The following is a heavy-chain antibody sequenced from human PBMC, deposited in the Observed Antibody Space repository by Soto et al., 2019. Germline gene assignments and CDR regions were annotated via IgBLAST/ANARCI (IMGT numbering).Heavy chain of an antibody. CDR3: ARDPSPYDSRGYFYYYYGMDV. Sequence: QVQLVESGGGVVQPGRSLRLSCAASGFTFSSYGMHWVRQAPGQGLEWVAVIWYDGSNKYYADSVKGRLTISRDNSKNTLYLQMNSLRAEDTAVYYCARDPSPYDSRGYFYYYYGMDVWGQGTTVTVSS. J-gene: IGHJ6*02. CDR2: IWYDGSNK. V-gene: IGHV3-33*01. D-gene: IGHD3-22*01. CDR1: GFTFSSYG.